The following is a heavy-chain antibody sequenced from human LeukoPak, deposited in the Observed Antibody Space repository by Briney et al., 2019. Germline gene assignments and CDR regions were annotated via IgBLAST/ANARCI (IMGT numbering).Heavy chain of an antibody. J-gene: IGHJ4*02. CDR1: GGSINSYY. Sequence: SETLSLTCTVSGGSINSYYWSWIRQPLGKGLEWIGSIYYSGSTNYNPSLKSRVTISVDTSKNQFSLRLSSVTAADTAVYYCARGRYSSSWYLDYWGQGALVTVSS. CDR3: ARGRYSSSWYLDY. V-gene: IGHV4-59*01. D-gene: IGHD6-13*01. CDR2: IYYSGST.